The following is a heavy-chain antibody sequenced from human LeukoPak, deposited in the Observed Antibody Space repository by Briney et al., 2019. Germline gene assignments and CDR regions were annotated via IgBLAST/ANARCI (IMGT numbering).Heavy chain of an antibody. V-gene: IGHV1-69*04. CDR2: IIPILGIA. D-gene: IGHD6-13*01. J-gene: IGHJ4*02. CDR1: GGTFSSYA. Sequence: ASVKVSCKASGGTFSSYAISWVRQAPGQGLEWMGRIIPILGIANYAQKFQGRVTITADKSTSTAYMELSSLRSEDTAVYYCARRGFSIAAAIDYWGQGTLVTVSS. CDR3: ARRGFSIAAAIDY.